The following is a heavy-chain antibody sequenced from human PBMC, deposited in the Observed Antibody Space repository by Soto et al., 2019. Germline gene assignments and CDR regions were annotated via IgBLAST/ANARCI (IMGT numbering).Heavy chain of an antibody. D-gene: IGHD6-6*01. J-gene: IGHJ4*02. Sequence: ASVKVSCKASGYTFTSYGISLVRQAPGQGLEWMGWISAYNGNINYAQKLQGRVTMTTDTSTSTAYMELRSLRSDDTAVYYCVRGEYSSSLYTRRSLDYWGQGTLVTVSS. V-gene: IGHV1-18*04. CDR3: VRGEYSSSLYTRRSLDY. CDR2: ISAYNGNI. CDR1: GYTFTSYG.